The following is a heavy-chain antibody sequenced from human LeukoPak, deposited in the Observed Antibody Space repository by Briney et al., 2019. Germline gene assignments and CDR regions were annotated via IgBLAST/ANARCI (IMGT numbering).Heavy chain of an antibody. CDR3: VKGSEYSSSSGGEFDY. J-gene: IGHJ4*02. Sequence: GGSLRLSCAASGFTFYDYAMHWVRQAPGKGLEGGSGISWNSGNIGYADSVKGRFTISRDNAKNSLYLQMNSLRAEDTAFYYCVKGSEYSSSSGGEFDYWGQGTLVTVSS. CDR1: GFTFYDYA. V-gene: IGHV3-9*01. D-gene: IGHD6-6*01. CDR2: ISWNSGNI.